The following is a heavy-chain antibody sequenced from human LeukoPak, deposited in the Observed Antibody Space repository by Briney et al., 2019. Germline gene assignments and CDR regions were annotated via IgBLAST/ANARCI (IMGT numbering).Heavy chain of an antibody. D-gene: IGHD3-10*01. CDR2: INTDSGGT. Sequence: ASVKVSCKASGYRFTGYYVHWVRQAPGQGLEWMGWINTDSGGTNFAQRFQGRATLTRDTSISTAYMEMSRLTSDDTAVYYCARDAIRRGIIEYWGEGDLVTVSS. J-gene: IGHJ4*02. CDR3: ARDAIRRGIIEY. CDR1: GYRFTGYY. V-gene: IGHV1-2*02.